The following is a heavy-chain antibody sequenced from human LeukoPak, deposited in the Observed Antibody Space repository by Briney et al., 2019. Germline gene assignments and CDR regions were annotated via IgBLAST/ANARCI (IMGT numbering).Heavy chain of an antibody. CDR3: ARAETRYYHDSSGYYGY. CDR1: GGTFSSYA. CDR2: IIPIFGTA. J-gene: IGHJ4*02. D-gene: IGHD3-22*01. Sequence: SVKVSCKASGGTFSSYAISWVRQAPGQGLEWMGGIIPIFGTANYAQKFQGRVTITTDESTSTAYMEVSSLRSEDTAVYYCARAETRYYHDSSGYYGYCGQGTLVTVSS. V-gene: IGHV1-69*05.